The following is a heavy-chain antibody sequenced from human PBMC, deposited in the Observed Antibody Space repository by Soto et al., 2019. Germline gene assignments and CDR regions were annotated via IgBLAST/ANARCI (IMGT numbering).Heavy chain of an antibody. Sequence: SETLSLTCTVSGGSISSSSYYWGWIRQPPGKGLEWIGSIYYSGSTYYNPSLKSRVTISVDTSKNQFSLKLSSVTAADTAVYYCARDSGDYQGAFDIWGQGTMVTVSS. CDR2: IYYSGST. J-gene: IGHJ3*02. CDR3: ARDSGDYQGAFDI. V-gene: IGHV4-39*07. CDR1: GGSISSSSYY. D-gene: IGHD2-2*01.